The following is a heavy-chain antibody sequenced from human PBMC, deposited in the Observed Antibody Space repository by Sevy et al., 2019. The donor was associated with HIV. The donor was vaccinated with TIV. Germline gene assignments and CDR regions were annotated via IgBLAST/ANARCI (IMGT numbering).Heavy chain of an antibody. Sequence: GGSLRLSCEASGFTFSSYEMNWVRQAPGKGLEWVSYISSSGTTIKYADSVKGRFTISRDNSKNTLYLQMNSLRAEDTAVYYCAKEGTTMVRGVIIKPDNWFDPWGQGTLVTVSS. CDR3: AKEGTTMVRGVIIKPDNWFDP. J-gene: IGHJ5*02. V-gene: IGHV3-48*03. D-gene: IGHD3-10*01. CDR1: GFTFSSYE. CDR2: ISSSGTTI.